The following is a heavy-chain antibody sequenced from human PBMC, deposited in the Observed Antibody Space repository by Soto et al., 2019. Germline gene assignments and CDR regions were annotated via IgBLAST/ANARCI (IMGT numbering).Heavy chain of an antibody. CDR3: ARENMYDSSGYYDY. Sequence: SETLSLTCTVSGGSISSGGYYWSWIRQHPGKGLEWIGYIYYSGSTYYNPSLKSRVTISVDTSKNQFSLKLSSVTAADTAVYYCARENMYDSSGYYDYWGQGTLVTVTS. D-gene: IGHD3-22*01. CDR2: IYYSGST. J-gene: IGHJ4*02. CDR1: GGSISSGGYY. V-gene: IGHV4-31*03.